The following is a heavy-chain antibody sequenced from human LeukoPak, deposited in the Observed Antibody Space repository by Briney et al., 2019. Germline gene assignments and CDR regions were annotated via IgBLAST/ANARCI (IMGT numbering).Heavy chain of an antibody. D-gene: IGHD5-24*01. CDR1: GFTFSSYG. CDR3: AKSREMATIDDYFDY. V-gene: IGHV3-30*18. Sequence: GRSLRLSCAASGFTFSSYGMHWVRQAPGKGLEWVAVISYDGSNKYYADSVKGRFTISRDNSKNTLYLQMNSLRVEDTAVYYCAKSREMATIDDYFDYWGQGTLVTVSS. CDR2: ISYDGSNK. J-gene: IGHJ4*02.